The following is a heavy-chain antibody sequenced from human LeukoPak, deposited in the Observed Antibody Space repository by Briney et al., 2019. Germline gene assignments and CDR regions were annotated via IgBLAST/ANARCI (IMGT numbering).Heavy chain of an antibody. CDR3: ARDNYYYASSGYYLRWFDP. J-gene: IGHJ5*02. CDR1: GFTFSSYS. V-gene: IGHV3-48*01. Sequence: GGSLRLSCAASGFTFSSYSMNWVRQAPGKGLEWISFISSSGGSTYYADSVKGRFTISRDNANGSLSLQMNSLRAEDTAVYYCARDNYYYASSGYYLRWFDPWGQGTLVTVSS. D-gene: IGHD3-22*01. CDR2: ISSSGGST.